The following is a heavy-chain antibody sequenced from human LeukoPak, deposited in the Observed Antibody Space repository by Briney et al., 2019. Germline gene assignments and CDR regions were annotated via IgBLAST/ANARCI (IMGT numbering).Heavy chain of an antibody. D-gene: IGHD5-12*01. J-gene: IGHJ4*02. CDR3: AREASPLGYSGYFDY. V-gene: IGHV1-46*01. CDR1: GYTFTSYY. Sequence: GASVKVSCKASGYTFTSYYMHWVRQAPGQGLEWMGIINPSGGSTSYAQKFQGRVTMTRDTSISTAYMELSRLRSDDTAVYYCAREASPLGYSGYFDYWGQGTLVTVSS. CDR2: INPSGGST.